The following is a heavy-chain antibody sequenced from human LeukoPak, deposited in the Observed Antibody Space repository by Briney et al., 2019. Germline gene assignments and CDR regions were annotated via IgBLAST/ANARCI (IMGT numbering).Heavy chain of an antibody. CDR1: GFTFDNYA. J-gene: IGHJ4*02. CDR3: ARDWGGPRAFDY. D-gene: IGHD3-16*01. V-gene: IGHV3-9*01. Sequence: GGSLRLSCSASGFTFDNYAMHWVRQAPMKGLEWVASINWRSDEIGYADSVKGRFTISRDNAKNSLYLQMNSLRAEDTAVYYCARDWGGPRAFDYWGQGTLVTVSS. CDR2: INWRSDEI.